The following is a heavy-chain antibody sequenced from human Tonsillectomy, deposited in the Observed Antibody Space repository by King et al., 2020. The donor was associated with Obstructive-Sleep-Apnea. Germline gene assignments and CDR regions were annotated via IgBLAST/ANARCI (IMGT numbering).Heavy chain of an antibody. D-gene: IGHD3-10*01. J-gene: IGHJ5*02. CDR3: AKELWFGELLGLFDP. CDR2: ISYDGSNK. V-gene: IGHV3-30*18. CDR1: GFTFSSYG. Sequence: VQLVESGGGVVQPGRSLRLSCATSGFTFSSYGMHWVRQAPGKGLEWVAVISYDGSNKYYADSVKGRFTISRDNSKNTLYLQMNSLRAEDTAVYYCAKELWFGELLGLFDPWGQGTLVTVSS.